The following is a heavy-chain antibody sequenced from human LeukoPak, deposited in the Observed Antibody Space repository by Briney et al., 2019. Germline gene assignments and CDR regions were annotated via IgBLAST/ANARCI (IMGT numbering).Heavy chain of an antibody. CDR2: VSGSGGST. CDR1: GFTFSSYA. CDR3: ARGASDYYDSSGYYRNWFDP. Sequence: GGSLRLSCAASGFTFSSYAMSWVRQAPGKGLEWVSAVSGSGGSTYYADSVKGRFTISRDNSKNTLYLQMNSLRAEDTAVYYCARGASDYYDSSGYYRNWFDPWGQGTLVTVSS. V-gene: IGHV3-23*01. D-gene: IGHD3-22*01. J-gene: IGHJ5*02.